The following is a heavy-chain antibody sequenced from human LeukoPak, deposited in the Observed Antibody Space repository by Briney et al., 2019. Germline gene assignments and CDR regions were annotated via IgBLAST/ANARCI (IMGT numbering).Heavy chain of an antibody. CDR1: GYSFTSYW. D-gene: IGHD2-2*01. V-gene: IGHV5-51*01. Sequence: AGESLKISCKGSGYSFTSYWIGWVRPMPGKGLEWMGIIYPGDSDTRYSPSFQGQVTISADKSISTAYLQWSSLKASDTAKYYCARREDCSSTSCYPFDYWGQGTLVTVSS. CDR2: IYPGDSDT. J-gene: IGHJ4*02. CDR3: ARREDCSSTSCYPFDY.